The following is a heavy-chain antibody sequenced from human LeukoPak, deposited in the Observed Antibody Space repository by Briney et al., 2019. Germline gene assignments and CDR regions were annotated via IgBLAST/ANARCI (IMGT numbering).Heavy chain of an antibody. Sequence: ASVKVSCKVSGYTLTELSMHWVRQAPGKGLEWMGGFDPEDGETIYAQKFQGRVTMTEDTSTDTAYMELSSLRSEDTAVYYCATKYYYDSSGYHRFDYWGQGTLVTVSS. CDR3: ATKYYYDSSGYHRFDY. CDR2: FDPEDGET. V-gene: IGHV1-24*01. CDR1: GYTLTELS. J-gene: IGHJ4*02. D-gene: IGHD3-22*01.